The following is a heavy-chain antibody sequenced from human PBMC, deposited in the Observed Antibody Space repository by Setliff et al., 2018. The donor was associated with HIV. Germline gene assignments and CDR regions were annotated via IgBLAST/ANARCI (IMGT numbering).Heavy chain of an antibody. Sequence: AASVKVSCKASGFILTSNYMHWVRQAPGQGLEWMGLINPGTGSTKYAQKFQGRVTMTSDPSTSTVNMELRGLKSDDTAVYFCARGGEERNMITGALDVWGQGSLVTVPS. CDR2: INPGTGST. J-gene: IGHJ3*01. V-gene: IGHV1-46*01. CDR1: GFILTSNY. CDR3: ARGGEERNMITGALDV. D-gene: IGHD3-16*01.